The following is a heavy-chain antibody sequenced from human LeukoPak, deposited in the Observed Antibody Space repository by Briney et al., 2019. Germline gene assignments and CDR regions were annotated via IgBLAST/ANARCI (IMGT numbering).Heavy chain of an antibody. CDR3: ARDRGYYYDSSGYYYPYYFDY. D-gene: IGHD3-22*01. CDR2: INHSGST. J-gene: IGHJ4*02. Sequence: PSETLSLTCAVYGGSFSGYYWSWIRQPPGKGLEWIGEINHSGSTNYNPSLKSRVTISVDTSKNQFSLKLSSVTAADTAVYYCARDRGYYYDSSGYYYPYYFDYWGQGTLVTVSS. CDR1: GGSFSGYY. V-gene: IGHV4-34*01.